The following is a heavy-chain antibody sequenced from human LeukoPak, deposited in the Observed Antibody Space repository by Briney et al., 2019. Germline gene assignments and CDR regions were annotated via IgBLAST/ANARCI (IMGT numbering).Heavy chain of an antibody. V-gene: IGHV3-23*01. CDR3: AKDLGYSSSWYISTFDY. Sequence: GGSLRLSCAASGFTFSSYAMSWVRQAPGKGLEWVSATSGSGGSTYYADSVKGRFTISRDNSKNTLYLQMNSLRAEDTAVYYCAKDLGYSSSWYISTFDYWGQGTLVTVSS. D-gene: IGHD6-13*01. CDR1: GFTFSSYA. J-gene: IGHJ4*02. CDR2: TSGSGGST.